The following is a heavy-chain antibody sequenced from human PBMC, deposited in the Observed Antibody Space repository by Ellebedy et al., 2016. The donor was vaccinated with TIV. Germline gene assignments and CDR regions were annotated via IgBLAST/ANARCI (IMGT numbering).Heavy chain of an antibody. J-gene: IGHJ6*03. CDR1: GFTFSSYA. CDR3: ARPDSEDNYMDV. CDR2: IWNDGSNK. V-gene: IGHV3-33*08. Sequence: GGSLRLXXVGSGFTFSSYAMHWVRQAPGKGLEWVAVIWNDGSNKDYAASVKGRFTISRDDSKNTLYLQMNSLRGEDTAVYYCARPDSEDNYMDVWGKGTAVTVSS.